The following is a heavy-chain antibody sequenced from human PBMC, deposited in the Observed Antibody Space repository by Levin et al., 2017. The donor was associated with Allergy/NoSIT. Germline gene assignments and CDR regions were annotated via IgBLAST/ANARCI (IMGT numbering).Heavy chain of an antibody. D-gene: IGHD3-22*01. CDR2: ISSSSSYI. V-gene: IGHV3-21*01. CDR1: GFTFSSYS. J-gene: IGHJ4*02. Sequence: GGSLRLSCAASGFTFSSYSMNWVRQAPGKGLEWVSSISSSSSYIYYADSVKGRFTISRDNAKNSLYLQMNSLRAEDTAVYYCARGLPKYDYDSSGYPPSDNWGQGTLVTVSS. CDR3: ARGLPKYDYDSSGYPPSDN.